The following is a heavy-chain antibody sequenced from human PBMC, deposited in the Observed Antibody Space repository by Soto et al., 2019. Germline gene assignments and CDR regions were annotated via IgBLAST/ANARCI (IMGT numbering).Heavy chain of an antibody. CDR2: ISYDGSSK. CDR3: VPLFGDYVRRLNDGG. V-gene: IGHV3-30*03. CDR1: GFTFSNYG. J-gene: IGHJ4*02. Sequence: QVQLVESGGGVVQPGRSLRLSCAASGFTFSNYGMHWVRQAPGKGLEWVAVISYDGSSKYYADSVKGRFTISRDNSKNTLELQMNSPKAEDTAVYYCVPLFGDYVRRLNDGGWGQGTLVTVSS. D-gene: IGHD4-17*01.